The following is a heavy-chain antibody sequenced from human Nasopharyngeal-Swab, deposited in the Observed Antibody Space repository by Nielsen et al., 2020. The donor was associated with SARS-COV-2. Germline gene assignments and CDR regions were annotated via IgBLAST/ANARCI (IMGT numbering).Heavy chain of an antibody. Sequence: SETLSLTCPVSGGSFNGFSWNWIRQPPGKGLEWIGEINHNERTNYNPYLKSRVTMSVETSTNQVSLNLNSLTATDTAVYYFAGAGRVGDAYTGLDVWGQGTTVTVSS. CDR2: INHNERT. CDR3: AGAGRVGDAYTGLDV. D-gene: IGHD5-24*01. V-gene: IGHV4-34*01. CDR1: GGSFNGFS. J-gene: IGHJ6*02.